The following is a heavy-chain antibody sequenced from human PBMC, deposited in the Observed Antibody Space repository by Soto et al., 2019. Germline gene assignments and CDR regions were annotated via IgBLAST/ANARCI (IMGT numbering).Heavy chain of an antibody. CDR1: GFTFSSYG. D-gene: IGHD3-10*01. V-gene: IGHV3-30*18. CDR3: AKDPLRDHYYDSGRPDY. J-gene: IGHJ4*02. Sequence: QVQLVESGGGVVQPGRSLRLSCAASGFTFSSYGMHWVRQAPGKGLEWVAVISYDGSNKYYADSVKGRFTISRDNSKNTLYVQMNSLRAEDTAVYYCAKDPLRDHYYDSGRPDYWGQGTLITVSS. CDR2: ISYDGSNK.